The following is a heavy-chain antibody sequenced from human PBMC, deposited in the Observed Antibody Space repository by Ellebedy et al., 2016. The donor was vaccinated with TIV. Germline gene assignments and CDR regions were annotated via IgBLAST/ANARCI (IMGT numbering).Heavy chain of an antibody. Sequence: GGSLRLSXAASGFTFSSYWMSWVRQAPGKGLEWVANIKQDGSEKYYVDSVKGRFTISRDNAKNSLYLQMNSLRAEDTAVYYCARTYSSGWPYYFDYWGQGTLVTVSS. CDR3: ARTYSSGWPYYFDY. CDR2: IKQDGSEK. V-gene: IGHV3-7*01. CDR1: GFTFSSYW. J-gene: IGHJ4*02. D-gene: IGHD6-19*01.